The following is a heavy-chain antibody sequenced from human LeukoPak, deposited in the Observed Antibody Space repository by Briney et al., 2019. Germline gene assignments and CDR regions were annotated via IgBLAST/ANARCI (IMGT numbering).Heavy chain of an antibody. CDR2: ITLSSSSI. CDR3: ARDPTVSTPLYYYYYYMDV. CDR1: GFNFNNYN. J-gene: IGHJ6*03. D-gene: IGHD5/OR15-5a*01. Sequence: GGSLRLSCAASGFNFNNYNMNWVRQAPGKGLEWVSYITLSSSSIYYADSVKGRFTISRDNSKNTLYLQMNSLRAEDTAVYYCARDPTVSTPLYYYYYYMDVWGKGTTVTISS. V-gene: IGHV3-48*01.